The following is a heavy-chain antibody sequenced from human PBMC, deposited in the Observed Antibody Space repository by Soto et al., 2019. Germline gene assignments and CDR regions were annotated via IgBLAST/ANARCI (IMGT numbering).Heavy chain of an antibody. V-gene: IGHV1-8*01. Sequence: QVQLVQSGAEVKKSGASVKVSCKASGYTFTSHDINWVRQATGQGLEWMGWMNPNSGNTGYAQKFQGIVTMTRNTSISTAYMGLSSLRSEDTAVYYCARWDYGYYARFDYWGQGTLVTVSS. D-gene: IGHD4-17*01. CDR2: MNPNSGNT. J-gene: IGHJ4*02. CDR3: ARWDYGYYARFDY. CDR1: GYTFTSHD.